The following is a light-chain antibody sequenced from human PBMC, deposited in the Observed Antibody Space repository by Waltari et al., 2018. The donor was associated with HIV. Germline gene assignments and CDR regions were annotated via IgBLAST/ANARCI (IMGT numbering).Light chain of an antibody. CDR3: QQYSRFPVT. CDR2: KAS. V-gene: IGKV1-5*03. J-gene: IGKJ2*01. CDR1: QSITNF. Sequence: DIQMTQSPSTLSASIGDRVTITCRASQSITNFLAWYQQKPGSAPNLLISKASILQSGVPSNCGGSGSGTHFTLTIGGLRLDDFATYYWQQYSRFPVTFGQGTKL.